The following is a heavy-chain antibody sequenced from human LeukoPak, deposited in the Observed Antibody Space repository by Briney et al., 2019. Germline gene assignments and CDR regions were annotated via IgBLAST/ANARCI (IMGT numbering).Heavy chain of an antibody. V-gene: IGHV1-8*02. CDR3: ARTGYSSGWYGDAFDI. J-gene: IGHJ3*02. Sequence: ASVKVSCKASGYTFTSYGISWVRQAPGQGLEWMGWMNSNSGNTGYAQKFQGRVTMTRNTSISTAYMELSSLRSEDTAVYYCARTGYSSGWYGDAFDIWGQGTMVTVSS. CDR2: MNSNSGNT. D-gene: IGHD6-19*01. CDR1: GYTFTSYG.